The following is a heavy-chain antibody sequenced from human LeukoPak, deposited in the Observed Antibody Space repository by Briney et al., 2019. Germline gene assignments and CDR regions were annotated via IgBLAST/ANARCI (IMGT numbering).Heavy chain of an antibody. J-gene: IGHJ4*02. D-gene: IGHD4-11*01. Sequence: ASVKVSCKASGYTFTSYGISWVRQAPGQGLEWMGWISAYNGNTNYAQKLQGRVTMTTDTSTSTAYMELRSLRSDDTAVYYCAREFHHSNRWGYYFDYWGQGTLVTVSS. CDR2: ISAYNGNT. V-gene: IGHV1-18*01. CDR3: AREFHHSNRWGYYFDY. CDR1: GYTFTSYG.